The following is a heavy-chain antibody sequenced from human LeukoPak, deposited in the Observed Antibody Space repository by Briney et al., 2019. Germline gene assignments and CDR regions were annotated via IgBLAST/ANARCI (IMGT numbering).Heavy chain of an antibody. CDR2: IIGSGAST. CDR1: GFTFSTYA. V-gene: IGHV3-23*01. J-gene: IGHJ4*02. Sequence: GGSPRLSCAASGFTFSTYAMSWVRQAPGKGLEWVSGIIGSGASTYYADPVKGRFTISRDNSKNTLYLQMSSLRVEDTALYYCAKSEEASILDFDYWGQGTLDTVSS. D-gene: IGHD2-15*01. CDR3: AKSEEASILDFDY.